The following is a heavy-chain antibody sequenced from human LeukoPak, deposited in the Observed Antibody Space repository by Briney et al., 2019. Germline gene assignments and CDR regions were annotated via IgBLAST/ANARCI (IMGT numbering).Heavy chain of an antibody. D-gene: IGHD3-22*01. J-gene: IGHJ4*02. CDR3: ASQPYLGNSGYYFY. CDR1: GYSISSGYY. CDR2: IYHSGST. Sequence: TASETLSLTCAVSGYSISSGYYWGWIRQPPGKGLEWIESIYHSGSTFYNPSLKSRVTISVDTTKNQFSLKLTSVTAADTGVYYCASQPYLGNSGYYFYWGQGTLVTVSS. V-gene: IGHV4-38-2*01.